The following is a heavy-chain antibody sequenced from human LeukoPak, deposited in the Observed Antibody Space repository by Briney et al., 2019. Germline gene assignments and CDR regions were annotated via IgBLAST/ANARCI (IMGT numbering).Heavy chain of an antibody. CDR1: GFTFSSYG. CDR2: ISYDGSNK. Sequence: GGSLRLSCAASGFTFSSYGMHWVRQAPGKGLEWVAVISYDGSNKYYADSVKGRFTISRDNSKNTLYLQMNRLRAEDTAVYYCAKDSGVTYYYGSGSATYFEDWGQGTLVTVSS. D-gene: IGHD3-10*01. V-gene: IGHV3-33*05. J-gene: IGHJ4*02. CDR3: AKDSGVTYYYGSGSATYFED.